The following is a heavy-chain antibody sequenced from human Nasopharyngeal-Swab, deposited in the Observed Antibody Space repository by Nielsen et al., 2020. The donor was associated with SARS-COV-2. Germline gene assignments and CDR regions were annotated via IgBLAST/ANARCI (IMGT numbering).Heavy chain of an antibody. CDR2: ITSGGRTQ. Sequence: GESLKISCAASGFTFRNHGMHWVRQAPGKGLEWVGIITSGGRTQVYADSVEGRFTISRDNSKNTLYLQMNSLRAEDTAVYYCARDISPHSGLDYWGQGTLVTVSS. CDR3: ARDISPHSGLDY. CDR1: GFTFRNHG. J-gene: IGHJ4*02. D-gene: IGHD6-19*01. V-gene: IGHV3-30*03.